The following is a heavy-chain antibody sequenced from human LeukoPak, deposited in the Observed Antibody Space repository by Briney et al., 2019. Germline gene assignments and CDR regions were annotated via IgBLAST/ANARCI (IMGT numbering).Heavy chain of an antibody. J-gene: IGHJ4*02. Sequence: SQTLSLTYPISRDSVPTHRATRNWFRQSPSRALKCLGRWYYRSKWCNDYAISVKSRITHNPDTSKNQFSLQLNSVTPEDTAVYYCARYVTSGRSFDSWGQGTLVTVSS. V-gene: IGHV6-1*01. CDR3: ARYVTSGRSFDS. D-gene: IGHD2/OR15-2a*01. CDR1: RDSVPTHRAT. CDR2: WYYRSKWCN.